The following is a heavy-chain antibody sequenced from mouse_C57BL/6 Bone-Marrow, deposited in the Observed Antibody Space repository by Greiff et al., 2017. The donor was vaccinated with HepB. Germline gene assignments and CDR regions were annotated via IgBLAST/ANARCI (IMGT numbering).Heavy chain of an antibody. CDR1: GYAFSSSW. Sequence: QVQLQQSGPELVKPGASVKISCKASGYAFSSSWMNWVKQRPGKGLEWIGRIYPGDGDTNYNGKFKGKATLTADKSSSTAYMQLSSLTSEDSAVYCCARRQGIYYYGSSKDWYFDVWGTGTTVTVSS. J-gene: IGHJ1*03. D-gene: IGHD1-1*01. CDR3: ARRQGIYYYGSSKDWYFDV. V-gene: IGHV1-82*01. CDR2: IYPGDGDT.